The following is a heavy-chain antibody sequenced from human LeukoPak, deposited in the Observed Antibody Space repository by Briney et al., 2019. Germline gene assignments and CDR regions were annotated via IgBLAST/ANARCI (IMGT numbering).Heavy chain of an antibody. V-gene: IGHV3-23*01. Sequence: GGSLRLSCAASGFTFSSYAMSWVRQAPGKGLEWVSAISGSGGSTYYADSVKGRFTISRDNSKNTLYLQMNSLRAEDTAVYYCAKETSRGQGGNHLTYFDYWGQGTLVTVSS. CDR3: AKETSRGQGGNHLTYFDY. J-gene: IGHJ4*02. D-gene: IGHD4-23*01. CDR1: GFTFSSYA. CDR2: ISGSGGST.